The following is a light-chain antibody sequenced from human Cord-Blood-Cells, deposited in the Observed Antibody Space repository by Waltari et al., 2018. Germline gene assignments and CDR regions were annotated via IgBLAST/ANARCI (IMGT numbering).Light chain of an antibody. Sequence: QSALTQPASVSGSPGQSITISCTGTRSDVGGYNYVPWYQQHPGKAPNLMIYDVSNRPSGVSNRFSGSKSGNTASLTISGLQAEDEADYYCSSYTSSSTPVVFGGGTKLTVL. V-gene: IGLV2-14*01. CDR3: SSYTSSSTPVV. J-gene: IGLJ2*01. CDR2: DVS. CDR1: RSDVGGYNY.